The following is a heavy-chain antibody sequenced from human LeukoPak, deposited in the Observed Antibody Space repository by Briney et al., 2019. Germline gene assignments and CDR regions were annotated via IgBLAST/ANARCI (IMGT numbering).Heavy chain of an antibody. CDR2: IYYSGST. CDR3: ARDVGNPGGSYYDY. CDR1: GGSISSGDYY. Sequence: PSETLSLTCTVSGGSISSGDYYWSWIRQPPGKGLEWIGYIYYSGSTYYNPSLKSRVTISVDTSKNQFSLKLSSVTAADTAVYYCARDVGNPGGSYYDYWGQGTLVTVSS. D-gene: IGHD1-14*01. J-gene: IGHJ4*02. V-gene: IGHV4-30-4*01.